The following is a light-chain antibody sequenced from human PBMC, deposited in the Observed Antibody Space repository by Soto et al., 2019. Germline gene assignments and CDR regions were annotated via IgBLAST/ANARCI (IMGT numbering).Light chain of an antibody. Sequence: IQMTQSLSSLSASIGDRVTITCRANQDISYYLAWYQQKQGKVPKLLIYGASTLQSGVPSRFSGSGSGTDFTLTISSLQPEDIATYYCQKYHSAPRTFGQGTKVDIK. CDR3: QKYHSAPRT. V-gene: IGKV1-27*01. CDR2: GAS. J-gene: IGKJ1*01. CDR1: QDISYY.